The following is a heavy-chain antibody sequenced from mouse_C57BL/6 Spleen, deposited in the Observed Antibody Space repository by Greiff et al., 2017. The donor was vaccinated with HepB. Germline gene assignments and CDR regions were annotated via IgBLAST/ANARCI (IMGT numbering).Heavy chain of an antibody. CDR1: GYTFTSYW. CDR2: IDPSDSET. D-gene: IGHD1-1*01. Sequence: VQLQQSGAELVRPGSSVKLSCKASGYTFTSYWMHWVKQRPIQGLEWIGNIDPSDSETHYNQKFKDKATLTVDKSSSTAYMQLSSLTSEDSAVYYCAVFITTVVATPAWFAYWGQGTLVTVSA. J-gene: IGHJ3*01. V-gene: IGHV1-52*01. CDR3: AVFITTVVATPAWFAY.